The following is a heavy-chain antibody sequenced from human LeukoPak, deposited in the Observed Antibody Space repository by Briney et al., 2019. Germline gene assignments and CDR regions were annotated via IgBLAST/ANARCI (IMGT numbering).Heavy chain of an antibody. CDR3: ARGTTLAAAGTPFDY. Sequence: GGSLRLSCAASGFIFDDYCMCWVRQAPGKGLEWVSAINWNGGSTGYADSVKGRFTISRDNAKNSLYLQMNSLRAEDTALYYCARGTTLAAAGTPFDYWGQGTLVTVSS. V-gene: IGHV3-20*04. CDR2: INWNGGST. D-gene: IGHD6-13*01. J-gene: IGHJ4*02. CDR1: GFIFDDYC.